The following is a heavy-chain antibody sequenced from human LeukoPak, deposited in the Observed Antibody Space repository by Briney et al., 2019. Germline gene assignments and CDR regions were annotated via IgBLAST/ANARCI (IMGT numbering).Heavy chain of an antibody. CDR1: GFTFSSYW. D-gene: IGHD1-20*01. V-gene: IGHV3-7*01. CDR2: IKQDGSEK. Sequence: PGGSLRLSCAASGFTFSSYWMTWVRPAPGKGLEWVANIKQDGSEKYYVDSVKGRFTISRDNAKNSLYLQMNSLRAEDTAVYFCARDGITGTVAFDIWGQGTLVTVSS. J-gene: IGHJ3*02. CDR3: ARDGITGTVAFDI.